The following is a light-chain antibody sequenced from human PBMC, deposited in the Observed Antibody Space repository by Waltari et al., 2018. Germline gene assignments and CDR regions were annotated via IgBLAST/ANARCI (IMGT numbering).Light chain of an antibody. J-gene: IGKJ2*01. CDR2: GAF. V-gene: IGKV4-1*01. Sequence: DIVMTQSPDSLAVSLGERATITCKSSQRLFFSPHNKDAFAWFQQKPGQPPRLLISGAFPRQSGVPDRFSGSGSGTDFTLTINSLRTEDVAVYYCQQHLSIPLTFGQGTKVEI. CDR1: QRLFFSPHNKDA. CDR3: QQHLSIPLT.